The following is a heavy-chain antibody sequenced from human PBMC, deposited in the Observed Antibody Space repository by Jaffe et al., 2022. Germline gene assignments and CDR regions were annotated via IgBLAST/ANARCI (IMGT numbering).Heavy chain of an antibody. CDR3: ARAHYYDRYAFDI. CDR1: GFTVSSNY. Sequence: EVQLVESGGGLVQPGGSLRLSCAASGFTVSSNYMSWVRQAPGKGLEWVSVIYSGGSTYYADSVKGRFTISRHNSKNTLYLQMNSLRAEDTAVYYCARAHYYDRYAFDIWGQGTMVTVSS. D-gene: IGHD3-10*02. V-gene: IGHV3-53*04. J-gene: IGHJ3*02. CDR2: IYSGGST.